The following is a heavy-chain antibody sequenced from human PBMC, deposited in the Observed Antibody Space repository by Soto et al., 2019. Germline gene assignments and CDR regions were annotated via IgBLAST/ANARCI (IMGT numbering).Heavy chain of an antibody. CDR2: IYSSGST. J-gene: IGHJ2*01. CDR1: GGSISSGGYY. V-gene: IGHV4-31*03. CDR3: ARAEKHIVVVVAATDYWYFDL. D-gene: IGHD2-15*01. Sequence: QVQLQESGPGLVKPSQTLSLTCTVSGGSISSGGYYWSWIRQHPGKGLEWIGYIYSSGSTYYNPSLKSRVTISVDTSKNQFSLKLSSVTAADTAVYYCARAEKHIVVVVAATDYWYFDLWGRGTLVTVSS.